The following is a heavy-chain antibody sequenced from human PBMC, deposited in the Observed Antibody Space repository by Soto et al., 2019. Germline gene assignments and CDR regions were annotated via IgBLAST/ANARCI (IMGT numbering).Heavy chain of an antibody. J-gene: IGHJ6*03. Sequence: QVQLQESGPGLVKPSETLSLTCTVSGGSISSYYWSWIRQPPGKGLEWIGYIYYSGSTNYNPSLKSRVTISVDTSKNQFSLKLSSVTAADTAVYYCARRGYTMVRGVTINDYYYYYMDVWGKGTTVTVSS. D-gene: IGHD3-10*01. CDR2: IYYSGST. CDR1: GGSISSYY. V-gene: IGHV4-59*08. CDR3: ARRGYTMVRGVTINDYYYYYMDV.